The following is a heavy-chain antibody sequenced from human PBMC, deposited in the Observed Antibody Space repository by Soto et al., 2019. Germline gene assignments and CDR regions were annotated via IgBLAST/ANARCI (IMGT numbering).Heavy chain of an antibody. J-gene: IGHJ6*02. CDR1: GFTFSSYD. V-gene: IGHV3-13*01. D-gene: IGHD6-13*01. Sequence: GGSLRLSCAASGFTFSSYDMHWVRQATGKGLEWVSAIGTAGDTYYPGSVKGRFTISRENAKNSLYLQMNSLRAEDTAVYYCARDLYSSSWYSGVYYYYGMDVWGQGTTVTVSS. CDR3: ARDLYSSSWYSGVYYYYGMDV. CDR2: IGTAGDT.